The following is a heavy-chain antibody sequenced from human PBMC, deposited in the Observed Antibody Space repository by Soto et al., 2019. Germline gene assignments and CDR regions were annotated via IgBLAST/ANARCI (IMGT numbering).Heavy chain of an antibody. V-gene: IGHV1-69*01. CDR3: ASATVTPKGNWFDP. CDR1: GGTFSSYA. D-gene: IGHD4-17*01. CDR2: IIPIFGTA. Sequence: QVQLVQSGAEVKKPGSSVKVSCMASGGTFSSYAISWVRQAPGLGLEWMGGIIPIFGTANYAQKFQGRVTITADESTSTAYMELSSLRSEDTAVYYCASATVTPKGNWFDPWGQGTLVTVSS. J-gene: IGHJ5*02.